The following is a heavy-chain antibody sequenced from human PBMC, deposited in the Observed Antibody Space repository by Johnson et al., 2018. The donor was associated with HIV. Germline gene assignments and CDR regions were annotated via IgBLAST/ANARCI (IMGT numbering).Heavy chain of an antibody. J-gene: IGHJ3*01. D-gene: IGHD2-15*01. CDR3: AKLNPVDDSFDL. V-gene: IGHV3-66*02. CDR2: IYSAGRT. Sequence: VQLVESGGGLVQPGGSLRLSCAASVLTVSSNYMNWVRQAPGKGLEWVSIIYSAGRTFYADSVKGRFTISRDNSENTVFLQMNSLRSEYTAVYFCAKLNPVDDSFDLWGQGTMVTVSS. CDR1: VLTVSSNY.